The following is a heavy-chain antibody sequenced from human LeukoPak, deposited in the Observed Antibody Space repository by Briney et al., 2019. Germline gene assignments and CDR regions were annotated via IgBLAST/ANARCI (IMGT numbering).Heavy chain of an antibody. D-gene: IGHD3-22*01. CDR3: ARDGNYYDRSGYYFSAFDL. J-gene: IGHJ3*01. V-gene: IGHV4-39*07. Sequence: PSETLSLTCTVSGVSISSYYWGWIRQSPGKGLEWIGSIYYSGSTYYNPSLKSRVTISVDTSKNQFSLKMSSVTAADTAVYYCARDGNYYDRSGYYFSAFDLWGQGTMVTVSS. CDR1: GVSISSYY. CDR2: IYYSGST.